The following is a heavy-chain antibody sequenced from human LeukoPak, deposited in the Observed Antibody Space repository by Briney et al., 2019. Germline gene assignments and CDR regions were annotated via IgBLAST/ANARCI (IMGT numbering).Heavy chain of an antibody. CDR1: GGSISSYY. Sequence: KPSETLSLTCTVSGGSISSYYWSWIRQPPGKGLEWIGSIYHSGSTYYNPSLKSRVTISVDTSKNQFSLKLRSVTAADTAVYYCARVTSRLGVCDYWGQGSLVTVSS. CDR2: IYHSGST. V-gene: IGHV4-38-2*02. D-gene: IGHD2-8*01. J-gene: IGHJ4*02. CDR3: ARVTSRLGVCDY.